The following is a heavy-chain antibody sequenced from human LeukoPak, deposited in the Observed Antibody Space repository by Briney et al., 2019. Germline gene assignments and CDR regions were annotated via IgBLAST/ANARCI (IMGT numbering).Heavy chain of an antibody. CDR1: GFTFNNYG. Sequence: GGSLRLSCAASGFTFNNYGIHYVRQAPGKGLEWVAVISDDGRNKNYADSVKGRFTISRDSSNNTLYLQMNSLRAEDIGVYFCAKDRETTASGTFDFRGQGTLVTVSS. V-gene: IGHV3-30*18. J-gene: IGHJ4*02. CDR3: AKDRETTASGTFDF. D-gene: IGHD6-13*01. CDR2: ISDDGRNK.